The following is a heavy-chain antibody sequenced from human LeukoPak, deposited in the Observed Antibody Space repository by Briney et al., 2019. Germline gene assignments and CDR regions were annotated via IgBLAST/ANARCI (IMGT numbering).Heavy chain of an antibody. CDR3: ARGLSGPGDAFDI. J-gene: IGHJ3*02. CDR1: GGTFSSYA. Sequence: GASVKVSCKASGGTFSSYAISWVRQAPGQGLEWMGGIIPIFSTANYAQKFQGRVTITADESTSTAYMELSSLRSEDTAVYYCARGLSGPGDAFDIWGQGTMVTVSS. D-gene: IGHD1-14*01. V-gene: IGHV1-69*01. CDR2: IIPIFSTA.